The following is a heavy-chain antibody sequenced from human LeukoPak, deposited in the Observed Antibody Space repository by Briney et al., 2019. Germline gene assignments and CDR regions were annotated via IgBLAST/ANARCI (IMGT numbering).Heavy chain of an antibody. V-gene: IGHV3-7*04. CDR2: IKQDGSEK. Sequence: GGSLRLSCAASGFTFSSYWMSWVRQAPGKGLEWVANIKQDGSEKYYVDSVKGRFTISRDNAKKSLYLQMNSLRAEDTAVYYCARGSAILTGYYTNDYWGQGTLVTVSS. CDR1: GFTFSSYW. J-gene: IGHJ4*02. D-gene: IGHD3-9*01. CDR3: ARGSAILTGYYTNDY.